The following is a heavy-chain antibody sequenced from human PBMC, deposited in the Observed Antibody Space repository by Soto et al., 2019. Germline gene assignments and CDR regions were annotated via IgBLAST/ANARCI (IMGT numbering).Heavy chain of an antibody. D-gene: IGHD6-6*01. CDR3: FLFQLAYGMDV. J-gene: IGHJ6*02. Sequence: GGSLRLSCAASGYTFSSYAMSWVRQAPGKGLEWVSAISGSGGSTYYADSVKGRFTISRDNSKNTLYLQMNSLRAEDTAVYYCFLFQLAYGMDVWGQGTTVTVSS. CDR2: ISGSGGST. V-gene: IGHV3-23*01. CDR1: GYTFSSYA.